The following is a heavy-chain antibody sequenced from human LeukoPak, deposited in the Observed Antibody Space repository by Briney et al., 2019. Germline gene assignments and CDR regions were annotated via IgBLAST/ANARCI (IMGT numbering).Heavy chain of an antibody. D-gene: IGHD2-15*01. J-gene: IGHJ6*02. CDR1: GFTFSRHP. CDR2: ISHDEVST. V-gene: IGHV3-30*01. Sequence: PGGSLRLSCAASGFTFSRHPMHWVRQAPGKGLEWVALISHDEVSTYYVDSVKGRFTISRDKSKNTLFLQMNSLRPEDTAVYYCARNNCSGGSCYRYYYYYGMDVWGQGTTVTVSS. CDR3: ARNNCSGGSCYRYYYYYGMDV.